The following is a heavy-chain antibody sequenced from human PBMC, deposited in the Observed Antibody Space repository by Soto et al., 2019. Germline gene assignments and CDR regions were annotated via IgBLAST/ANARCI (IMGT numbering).Heavy chain of an antibody. CDR2: IYDSGST. V-gene: IGHV4-30-2*01. J-gene: IGHJ6*02. Sequence: SETLSLTCAVSGDSISRGGYSWTWIRQPPGKALEWIGNIYDSGSTSYNPSLKSRVTISVDTSKNQCSLRLTSVTAADTAVYFCARGSSSYYDYGMDVWGQGTTVTVSS. CDR3: ARGSSSYYDYGMDV. D-gene: IGHD6-6*01. CDR1: GDSISRGGYS.